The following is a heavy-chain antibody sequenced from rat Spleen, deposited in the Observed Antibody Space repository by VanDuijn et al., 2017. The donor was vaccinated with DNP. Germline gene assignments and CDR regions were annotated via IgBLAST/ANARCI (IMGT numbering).Heavy chain of an antibody. CDR3: ARWEGINAY. Sequence: QVQLKESGPGLVQPSQTLSLTCTVSGFSLDSYTVSWVRQPPGKGLEWIAAISNSGITYYNSALKSRLNINRDTSKSQVFLKMNSLQTEDTAMYFCARWEGINAYWGQGTLVTVSS. CDR1: GFSLDSYT. V-gene: IGHV2-6*01. CDR2: ISNSGIT. J-gene: IGHJ3*01. D-gene: IGHD1-11*01.